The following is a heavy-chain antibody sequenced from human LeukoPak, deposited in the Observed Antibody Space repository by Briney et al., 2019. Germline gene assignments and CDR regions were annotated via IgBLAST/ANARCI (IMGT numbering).Heavy chain of an antibody. Sequence: PGGSPRLSCAASGFTFDDYAMHWVRQAPGKGLEWVSGISWNSGSIGYADSVKGRFTISRDNAKNSLYLQMNSLRAEDTALYYCAKDGIGYDSSGPYWGQGTLVTVSS. CDR2: ISWNSGSI. CDR1: GFTFDDYA. CDR3: AKDGIGYDSSGPY. V-gene: IGHV3-9*01. D-gene: IGHD3-22*01. J-gene: IGHJ4*02.